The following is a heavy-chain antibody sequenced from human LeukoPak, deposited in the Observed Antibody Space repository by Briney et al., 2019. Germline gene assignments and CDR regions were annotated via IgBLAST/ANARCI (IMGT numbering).Heavy chain of an antibody. CDR3: AGRYCSGGSCYRTTTEGSFDY. CDR2: IYYSGST. CDR1: GGSISSSSYY. Sequence: PSETLSLTCTVSGGSISSSSYYWGWIRQPPGKGLEWIGSIYYSGSTYYNPSLKSRVTISVDTSKNQFSLKLSSVTAADTAVYYCAGRYCSGGSCYRTTTEGSFDYWGQGTLVTVSS. J-gene: IGHJ4*02. D-gene: IGHD2-15*01. V-gene: IGHV4-39*01.